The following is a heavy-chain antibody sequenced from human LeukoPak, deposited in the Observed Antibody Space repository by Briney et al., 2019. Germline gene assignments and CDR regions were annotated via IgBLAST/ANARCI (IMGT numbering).Heavy chain of an antibody. Sequence: ASVKVSCKASGYTFTSYGISWVRQDPGQGLEWMGWISAYNGNTNYAQKLQGRVTMTTDTSTSTAYMELRSLRSDDTAVYYCARDALWLTHFDYWGQGSLVTVSS. J-gene: IGHJ4*02. V-gene: IGHV1-18*01. CDR3: ARDALWLTHFDY. CDR1: GYTFTSYG. CDR2: ISAYNGNT. D-gene: IGHD6-19*01.